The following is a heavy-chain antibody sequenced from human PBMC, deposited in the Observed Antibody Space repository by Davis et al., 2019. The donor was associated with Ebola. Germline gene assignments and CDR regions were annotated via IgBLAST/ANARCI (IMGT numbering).Heavy chain of an antibody. CDR2: ISHSGRS. D-gene: IGHD1-1*01. V-gene: IGHV4-4*02. CDR1: GGSISSSNW. Sequence: MPSETLSLTCAVSGGSISSSNWWSWVRQPPGKGLEWIGEISHSGRSNYNPPLKSRVTISVDTSKNQFSLKLSSVTAADTAVYYCARDTSLWGQGTLVTVSS. CDR3: ARDTSL. J-gene: IGHJ4*02.